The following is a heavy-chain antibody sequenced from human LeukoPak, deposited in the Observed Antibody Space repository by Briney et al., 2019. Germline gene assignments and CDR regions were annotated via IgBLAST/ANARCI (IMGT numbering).Heavy chain of an antibody. CDR3: ARDSSSYWFDP. CDR1: GYTFTSHG. CDR2: VSAYNGNT. Sequence: RASVKVSCKASGYTFTSHGLSWARQAPGQGLEWMGWVSAYNGNTNYAQKLQGRVTMTTDTSTSTAYMELRSLRSDDTAVYYCARDSSSYWFDPWGQGTLVTVSS. V-gene: IGHV1-18*01. J-gene: IGHJ5*02. D-gene: IGHD6-13*01.